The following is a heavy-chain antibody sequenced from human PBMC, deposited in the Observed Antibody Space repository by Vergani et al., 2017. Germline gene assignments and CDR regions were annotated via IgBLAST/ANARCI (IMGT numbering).Heavy chain of an antibody. D-gene: IGHD5-18*01. V-gene: IGHV1-18*01. CDR3: AREYSYGRRLYYYYMDV. CDR2: ISAYNGDT. Sequence: QVQLVQSGSEVKKPGASVKISCKTSGYTFTNYGISWVRQAPGQGLEWMGWISAYNGDTKYAQKLQGRVTMTRDTSTSTAYMELSSLRSEDTAVYYCAREYSYGRRLYYYYMDVWGKGTTVTVSS. CDR1: GYTFTNYG. J-gene: IGHJ6*03.